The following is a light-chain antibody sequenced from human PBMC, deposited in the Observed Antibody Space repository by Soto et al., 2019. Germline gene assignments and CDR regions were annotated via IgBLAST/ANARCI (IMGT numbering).Light chain of an antibody. CDR2: GAS. Sequence: EIRMTQSPFTLSVSPGERATLSCRASQSVNSNLAWYQQKPGQAPRLLIYGASTRATGIPARFSGSGSGTEFTLTISSLQSEDFAVYFCQQYYNWPRTFGQGTKVDIK. CDR1: QSVNSN. CDR3: QQYYNWPRT. J-gene: IGKJ1*01. V-gene: IGKV3-15*01.